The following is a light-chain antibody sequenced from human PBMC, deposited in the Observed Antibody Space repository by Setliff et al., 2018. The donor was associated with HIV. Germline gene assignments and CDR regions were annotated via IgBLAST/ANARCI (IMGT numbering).Light chain of an antibody. CDR1: GSNIENNY. V-gene: IGLV1-51*02. CDR3: GAWDSSLSAGCV. CDR2: ENY. Sequence: QSVLTQPPSVSAAPGQKVTISCSGSGSNIENNYVSWYQQLPGTAPKLLIYENYKRPSGISDRFSGSKSGTSATLDITGLQTGDEADYYCGAWDSSLSAGCVLGTGTKVTVL. J-gene: IGLJ1*01.